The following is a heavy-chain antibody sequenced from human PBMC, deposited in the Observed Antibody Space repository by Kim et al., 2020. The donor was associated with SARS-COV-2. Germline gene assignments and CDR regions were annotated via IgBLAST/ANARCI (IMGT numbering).Heavy chain of an antibody. V-gene: IGHV3-13*04. CDR3: ARLRGVLLWFGELFRPLYYYYYGMDV. Sequence: GGSLRLSCAASGFTFSSYDMHWVRQATGKGLEWVSAIGTAGDTYYPGSVKGRFTISRENAKNSLYLQMNSLRARDTAVYYCARLRGVLLWFGELFRPLYYYYYGMDVWGQGTTVTVSS. J-gene: IGHJ6*02. D-gene: IGHD3-10*01. CDR1: GFTFSSYD. CDR2: IGTAGDT.